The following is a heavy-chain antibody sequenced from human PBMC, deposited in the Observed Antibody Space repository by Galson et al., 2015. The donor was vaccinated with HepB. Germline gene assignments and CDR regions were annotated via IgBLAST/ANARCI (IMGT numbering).Heavy chain of an antibody. CDR3: ARDRSDIGRPYFDY. V-gene: IGHV3-33*01. J-gene: IGHJ4*02. CDR1: GFTFSSDG. CDR2: IWYDGSNK. Sequence: SLRLSCAASGFTFSSDGMHWVRQAPGKGLEWVAVIWYDGSNKYYADSVKGRFTISRDNSKNTLYLQMNSLRAEDTAVYYCARDRSDIGRPYFDYWGQGTLVTVSS. D-gene: IGHD1-26*01.